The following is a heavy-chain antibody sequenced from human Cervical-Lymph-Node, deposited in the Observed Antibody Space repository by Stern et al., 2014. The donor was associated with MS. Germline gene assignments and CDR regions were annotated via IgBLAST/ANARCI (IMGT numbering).Heavy chain of an antibody. CDR1: GGTFSRFA. Sequence: VQLVESGAELKKPGSSVKVSCQASGGTFSRFAIDWVRQAPGQGLEWMGGVIPMYGTPHYAQKFQGRVTITADASTGTGYMELSSLRSDDTAVYYCARGKYTSYYDRYFDSWGQGTLVTVSS. CDR3: ARGKYTSYYDRYFDS. CDR2: VIPMYGTP. V-gene: IGHV1-69*01. D-gene: IGHD1-26*01. J-gene: IGHJ4*02.